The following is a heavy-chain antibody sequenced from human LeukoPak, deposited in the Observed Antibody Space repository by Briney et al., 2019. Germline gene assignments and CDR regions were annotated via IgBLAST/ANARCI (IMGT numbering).Heavy chain of an antibody. Sequence: VASVKVSCKASGGTFSSYAISWVRQAPGQGLEWMGGIITIFGTANYAQKFQGRVTITADESTSTAYMELSSLRSEDTAVYYCARGRYDFWRAYYYYYMDVWGKGTTVTVSS. CDR3: ARGRYDFWRAYYYYYMDV. D-gene: IGHD3-3*01. V-gene: IGHV1-69*13. J-gene: IGHJ6*03. CDR1: GGTFSSYA. CDR2: IITIFGTA.